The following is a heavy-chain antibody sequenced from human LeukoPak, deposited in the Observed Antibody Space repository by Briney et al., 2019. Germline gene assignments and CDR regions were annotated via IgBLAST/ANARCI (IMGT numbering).Heavy chain of an antibody. CDR2: INWNGGST. CDR1: GFTFDDYG. J-gene: IGHJ4*02. Sequence: PEGSLRLSCAASGFTFDDYGMSWVRQAPGKGLEWVSGINWNGGSTGYADSVKGRFTISRDNAKNSLYLQMNSLRAEDTALYYCARDRYGSGSYYNIPDYWGQGTLVTVSS. CDR3: ARDRYGSGSYYNIPDY. V-gene: IGHV3-20*04. D-gene: IGHD3-10*01.